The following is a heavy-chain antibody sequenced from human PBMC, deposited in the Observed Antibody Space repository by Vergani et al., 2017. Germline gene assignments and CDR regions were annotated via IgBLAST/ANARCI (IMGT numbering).Heavy chain of an antibody. J-gene: IGHJ5*02. CDR1: GGSMSGYY. V-gene: IGHV4-59*01. Sequence: QVRLQESGPGLVKPSETLSLTCSVSGGSMSGYYWSWIPQPPGKELEWIGYMYDSGSTNYNPSLETRVTISGDTSKNQFSLKLNSVTAADTAVYYCGRVADVYGLGSRLVDLWGQGILVTVSS. CDR3: GRVADVYGLGSRLVDL. D-gene: IGHD3-10*01. CDR2: MYDSGST.